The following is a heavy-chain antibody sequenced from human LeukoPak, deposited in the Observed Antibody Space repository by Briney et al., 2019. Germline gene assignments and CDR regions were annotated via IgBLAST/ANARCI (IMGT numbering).Heavy chain of an antibody. Sequence: PSETLSLTCTVSGGSISSYYWTWIRQPPGKGLEWIGYIYYSGSTNYDPSLKSRVTMSVDTSKNQFSLNLNSVTAADTAVYYCARDRLGLPVDYWGRGTLVTVSS. CDR2: IYYSGST. J-gene: IGHJ4*02. CDR3: ARDRLGLPVDY. D-gene: IGHD3-16*01. CDR1: GGSISSYY. V-gene: IGHV4-59*01.